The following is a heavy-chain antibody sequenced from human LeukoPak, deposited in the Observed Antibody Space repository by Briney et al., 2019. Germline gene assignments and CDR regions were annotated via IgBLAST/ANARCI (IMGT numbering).Heavy chain of an antibody. V-gene: IGHV4-59*01. Sequence: SETLSLTCTVSGGSISSYYWSWIRQPPGKGLEWIGYIYYSGSTNYNPSLKSRVTISVDTSKNQFSLKLSFVTAADTAVYYCAREARTVTTRWFDPWGQGTLVTVSS. CDR3: AREARTVTTRWFDP. D-gene: IGHD4-17*01. J-gene: IGHJ5*02. CDR2: IYYSGST. CDR1: GGSISSYY.